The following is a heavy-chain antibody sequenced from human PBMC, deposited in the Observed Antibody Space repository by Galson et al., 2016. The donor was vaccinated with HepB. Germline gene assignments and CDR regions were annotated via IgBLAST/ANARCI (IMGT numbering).Heavy chain of an antibody. CDR2: LSGTTNYV. Sequence: SLRLSCAASGFDFSSYGMNWVRQAPGKGLEWVSSLSGTTNYVFYADSVKGRFTISRDNAKNSVYLQMNSLTAEDTAFYYCVRGVFDSWGQGTLVTVFS. CDR1: GFDFSSYG. V-gene: IGHV3-21*01. CDR3: VRGVFDS. J-gene: IGHJ4*02.